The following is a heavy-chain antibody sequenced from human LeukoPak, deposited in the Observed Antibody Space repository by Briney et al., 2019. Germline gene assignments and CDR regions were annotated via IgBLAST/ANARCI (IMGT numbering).Heavy chain of an antibody. Sequence: SETLSLTCTISGGSISNYYWTWIRQPAGKGLEWIGRIQGTGSTNYNPSLKSRVTLSVDTSKNQFSLKLSSVTAADTAVYYCARAYSSGWYGSSWFDPWGQGSLVTVSS. J-gene: IGHJ5*02. D-gene: IGHD6-19*01. CDR3: ARAYSSGWYGSSWFDP. CDR1: GGSISNYY. CDR2: IQGTGST. V-gene: IGHV4-4*07.